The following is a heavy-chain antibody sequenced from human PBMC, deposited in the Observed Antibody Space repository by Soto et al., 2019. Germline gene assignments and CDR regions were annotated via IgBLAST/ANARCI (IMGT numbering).Heavy chain of an antibody. CDR2: IYYSGST. Sequence: AETLSLTCTDSGGSISSYYWSWIRQPPGKGLEWIGYIYYSGSTNYNPSLKRRVTISVDTSKNQFSLKLSSVTAAATAVYYCARAWFGVHDAFDIWGQGTMVTVSS. D-gene: IGHD3-10*01. CDR3: ARAWFGVHDAFDI. J-gene: IGHJ3*02. V-gene: IGHV4-59*01. CDR1: GGSISSYY.